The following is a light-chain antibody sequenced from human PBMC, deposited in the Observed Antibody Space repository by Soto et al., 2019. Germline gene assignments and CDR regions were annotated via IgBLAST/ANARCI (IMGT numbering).Light chain of an antibody. CDR1: RTINTD. Sequence: DFMMTQSPAALSSSDGDTITITFRASRTINTDLYWFQQKPGEPPRLLIYGASTLHDGVPSRFSGSGSGADFTLTISGLQPEDFASYHCQQNYSDISFGGGTKVDI. CDR2: GAS. V-gene: IGKV1-39*01. CDR3: QQNYSDIS. J-gene: IGKJ4*01.